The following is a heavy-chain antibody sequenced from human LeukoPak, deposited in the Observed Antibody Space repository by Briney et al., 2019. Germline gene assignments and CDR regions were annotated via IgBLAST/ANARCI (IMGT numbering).Heavy chain of an antibody. Sequence: ASVKVSCKASGYTFTGYYIHWVRQAPGQGLEWMGWINPNSDDTSFAQRFQGRVTMTRDTSISTAYMDLSRLRSDDTAVYYCARANVLTGYYILDHWGQGTLVTVSS. J-gene: IGHJ4*02. CDR3: ARANVLTGYYILDH. V-gene: IGHV1-2*02. D-gene: IGHD3-9*01. CDR2: INPNSDDT. CDR1: GYTFTGYY.